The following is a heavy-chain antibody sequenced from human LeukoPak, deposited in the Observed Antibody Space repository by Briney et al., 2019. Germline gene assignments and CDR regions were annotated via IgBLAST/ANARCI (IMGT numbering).Heavy chain of an antibody. J-gene: IGHJ4*02. CDR2: IYTSGST. CDR1: GGSFSSYY. Sequence: SETLSLTCTVSGGSFSSYYWSWIRQPAGKGLEWIGRIYTSGSTTYNPSLKSRVTISVDTSKSQFSLNLMSVTAADTAVYFCAERSAYESLFDYWGQGTLVTVSS. CDR3: AERSAYESLFDY. V-gene: IGHV4-4*07. D-gene: IGHD5-12*01.